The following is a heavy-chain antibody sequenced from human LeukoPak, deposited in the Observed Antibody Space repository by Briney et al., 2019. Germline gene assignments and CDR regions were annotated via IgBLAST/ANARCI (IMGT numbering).Heavy chain of an antibody. CDR3: AKDRAPMVVYYYMDV. J-gene: IGHJ6*03. V-gene: IGHV3-30*02. D-gene: IGHD2-8*01. CDR2: IQYDGSNK. Sequence: GGSLRLSCAASGFTFSIYGMQWVRQAPGKGLEWVAFIQYDGSNKYYADSVKGRFTISRDNSKNTLYLQMNSLRGEDTAVYYCAKDRAPMVVYYYMDVWGKGTTVTVSS. CDR1: GFTFSIYG.